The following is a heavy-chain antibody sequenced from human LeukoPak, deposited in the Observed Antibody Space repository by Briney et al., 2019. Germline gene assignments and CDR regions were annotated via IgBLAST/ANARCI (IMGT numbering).Heavy chain of an antibody. CDR2: ISSSSSYI. V-gene: IGHV3-21*01. CDR1: GFAFSNYS. CDR3: AHTVTPRYFQF. J-gene: IGHJ1*01. D-gene: IGHD4-17*01. Sequence: GGSLRLSCAASGFAFSNYSMAWVRQAPGKGLEWVSFISSSSSYIYYADSVKGRFTISRDNAKNSLYLQMNSLRTEDTALYYCAHTVTPRYFQFWGQGTLVTVSS.